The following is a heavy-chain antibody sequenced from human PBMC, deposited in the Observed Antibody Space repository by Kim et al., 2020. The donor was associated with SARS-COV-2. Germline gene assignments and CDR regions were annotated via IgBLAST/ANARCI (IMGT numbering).Heavy chain of an antibody. CDR2: IYPADSET. Sequence: GESLKISCKGFGYSFTSYWIGWVRQMPGKGLEWMAIIYPADSETRYSPSFQGQVTISADNSITTAYLQWSSLKASDTAMYYCAVPVDRGDGVDIWGQGTMVTVSS. D-gene: IGHD2-8*01. CDR1: GYSFTSYW. CDR3: AVPVDRGDGVDI. J-gene: IGHJ3*02. V-gene: IGHV5-51*01.